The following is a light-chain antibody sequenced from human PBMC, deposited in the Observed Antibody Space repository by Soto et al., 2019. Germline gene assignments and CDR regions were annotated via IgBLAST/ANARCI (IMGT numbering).Light chain of an antibody. V-gene: IGKV1-39*01. J-gene: IGKJ3*01. CDR2: GSY. Sequence: DIQMTQSPSSLSASVGDRVTITCRASQSISDYLNWYQQIPGKVPNLLIYGSYRLQNGVPSRFSGSGSGTDFTLTISILQPEDCATYYCQQSYSTPLTFGPGTKVDIK. CDR3: QQSYSTPLT. CDR1: QSISDY.